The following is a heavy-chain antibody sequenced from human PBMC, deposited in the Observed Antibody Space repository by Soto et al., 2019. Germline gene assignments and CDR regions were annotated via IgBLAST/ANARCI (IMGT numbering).Heavy chain of an antibody. Sequence: EVQLLESVGDLVQPGGSLRLSCAASGFTFNAYAMTWVRQAPGKGLEWGSAIGGSGGNRYYAASVKGRFTISRDNSKDTVDLQMNSLRVEDTAVYYCARVASDYINSVDHWGQGILVTVSS. J-gene: IGHJ4*02. CDR3: ARVASDYINSVDH. D-gene: IGHD4-4*01. CDR2: IGGSGGNR. CDR1: GFTFNAYA. V-gene: IGHV3-23*01.